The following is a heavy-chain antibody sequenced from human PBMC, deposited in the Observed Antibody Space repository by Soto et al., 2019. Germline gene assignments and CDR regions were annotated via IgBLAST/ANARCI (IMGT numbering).Heavy chain of an antibody. V-gene: IGHV3-30*18. CDR1: GFTFSSYG. CDR3: AKDYNWNLPPAGDYYYYYGMDV. D-gene: IGHD1-20*01. J-gene: IGHJ6*02. CDR2: ISYDGSNK. Sequence: GGSLRLSCAASGFTFSSYGMHWVRQAPGKGLEWVAVISYDGSNKYYADSVKGRFTISRDNSKNTLYLQMNSRGAEDTAVYYCAKDYNWNLPPAGDYYYYYGMDVWGQGTTVTVSS.